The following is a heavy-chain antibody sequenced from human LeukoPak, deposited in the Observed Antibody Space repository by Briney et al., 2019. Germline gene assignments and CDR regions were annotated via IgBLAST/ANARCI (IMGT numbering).Heavy chain of an antibody. V-gene: IGHV1-2*02. J-gene: IGHJ4*02. Sequence: ASVKVSCKASGYTFTSYAMNWVRQAPGQGLEWMGWINPNSGGTNYAQKFQGRVTMTRDTSISTAYMELSRLRSDDTAVYYCARAGVATFRIDYWGQGTLVTVSS. CDR3: ARAGVATFRIDY. D-gene: IGHD5-12*01. CDR2: INPNSGGT. CDR1: GYTFTSYA.